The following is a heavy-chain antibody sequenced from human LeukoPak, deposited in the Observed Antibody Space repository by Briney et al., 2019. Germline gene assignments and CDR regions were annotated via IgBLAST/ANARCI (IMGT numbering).Heavy chain of an antibody. Sequence: ASVKVSCKASGYTFTSYDINWVRQATGQGLEWMGWMNPNSGNTGYAQKFQGRVTMTRNTSISTAYMELSSLRSEDTAVYYCARGPRRGHSSGWYGGGFDYWGQGTLVTVSS. V-gene: IGHV1-8*01. CDR2: MNPNSGNT. CDR1: GYTFTSYD. CDR3: ARGPRRGHSSGWYGGGFDY. D-gene: IGHD6-19*01. J-gene: IGHJ4*02.